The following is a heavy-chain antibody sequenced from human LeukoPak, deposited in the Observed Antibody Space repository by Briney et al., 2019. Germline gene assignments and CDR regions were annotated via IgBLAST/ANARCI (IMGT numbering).Heavy chain of an antibody. J-gene: IGHJ4*02. CDR3: ARESCTTSCYGFDY. CDR2: ISFDGSNK. V-gene: IGHV3-33*01. Sequence: PGGSLRLSCAASGFTFSTYGMHWVRQAPGKGLEWVAVISFDGSNKYYGDSVKGRFTISRDNSKNILYLQMNSLRVEDTAVYYCARESCTTSCYGFDYWGQGTLVTVSS. CDR1: GFTFSTYG. D-gene: IGHD2-2*01.